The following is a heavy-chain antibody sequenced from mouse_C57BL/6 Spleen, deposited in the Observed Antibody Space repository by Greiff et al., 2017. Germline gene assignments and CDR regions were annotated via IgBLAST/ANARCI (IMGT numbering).Heavy chain of an antibody. V-gene: IGHV3-8*01. D-gene: IGHD2-4*01. CDR3: ARSMSYDYDAESYWYFDV. CDR1: GYSITSDY. Sequence: EVKLQESGPGLAKPSQTLSLTCSVTGYSITSDYWNWIRKFPGNKLEYMGYISYSGSTYYNPSLKSRISITRDTSKNQYYLQLNSVTTEDTATYYCARSMSYDYDAESYWYFDVWGTGTTVTVSS. J-gene: IGHJ1*03. CDR2: ISYSGST.